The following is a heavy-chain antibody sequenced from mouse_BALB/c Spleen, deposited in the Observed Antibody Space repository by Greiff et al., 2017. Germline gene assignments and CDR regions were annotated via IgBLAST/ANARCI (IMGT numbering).Heavy chain of an antibody. CDR2: INSNGGST. V-gene: IGHV5-6-3*01. CDR3: ARVDYYGYYAMDY. J-gene: IGHJ4*01. CDR1: GFTFSSYG. D-gene: IGHD1-2*01. Sequence: EVQLQQSGGGLVQPGGSLKLSCAASGFTFSSYGMSWVRQTPDKRLELVATINSNGGSTYYPDSVKGRFTISRDNAKNTLYLQMSSLKSEDTAMYYCARVDYYGYYAMDYWGQGTSVTVSS.